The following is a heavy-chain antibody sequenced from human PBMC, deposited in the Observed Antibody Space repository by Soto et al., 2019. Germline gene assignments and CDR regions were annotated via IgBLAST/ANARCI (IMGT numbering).Heavy chain of an antibody. V-gene: IGHV1-18*03. J-gene: IGHJ6*02. CDR1: GYTFTTYG. CDR2: INTHNGNT. Sequence: ASVKVSCKASGYTFTTYGISWVRQAPGQGLEWLGWINTHNGNTNYAQNLQGRVIMTADTSTSTAYMELRSLRSDDMAIYYCTREGSAPYYYYGMDAWGQGTTVTVPS. D-gene: IGHD3-10*01. CDR3: TREGSAPYYYYGMDA.